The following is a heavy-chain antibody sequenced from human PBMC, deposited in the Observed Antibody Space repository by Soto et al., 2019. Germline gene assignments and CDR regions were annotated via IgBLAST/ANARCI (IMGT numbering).Heavy chain of an antibody. CDR2: VVVNSGNT. CDR3: ARHPSTRIAAAGTSVGHTTYYYYGMDV. Sequence: SVKVSCKASGFTFTRSAVQWVRQARGQRLEWIGWVVVNSGNTNYAQKFQDRVTITRDMSTSTSYMELTSLGSEDTAMYYCARHPSTRIAAAGTSVGHTTYYYYGMDVWGQGTTVTVS. D-gene: IGHD6-13*01. J-gene: IGHJ6*02. V-gene: IGHV1-58*01. CDR1: GFTFTRSA.